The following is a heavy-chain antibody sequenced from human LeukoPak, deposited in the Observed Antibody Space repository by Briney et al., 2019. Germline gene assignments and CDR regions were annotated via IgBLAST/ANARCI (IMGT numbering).Heavy chain of an antibody. J-gene: IGHJ5*02. CDR3: ASWRAGGTS. D-gene: IGHD1-1*01. CDR1: GVTLSTYG. Sequence: GGALRLSCAASGVTLSTYGMNWGRQGQGKGMGWVGNINADGRGKKYGDSVKGRFTMGRENAENSLSLQMNSLRAEDTAVYYCASWRAGGTSWGQGTLVTVSS. V-gene: IGHV3-7*01. CDR2: INADGRGK.